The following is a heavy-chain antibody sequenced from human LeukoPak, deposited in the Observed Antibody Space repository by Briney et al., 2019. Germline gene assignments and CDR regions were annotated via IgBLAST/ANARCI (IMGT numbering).Heavy chain of an antibody. Sequence: GASVKVSCKASGYTFTGHYMHWVRQAPGQGLEWMGWINPNNGGTNSAQKFQGRVTMTRDTSITTAYMEVSRLRFDDTAVYYCARGGSRSSGAFDIWGQGTMVTVSS. CDR2: INPNNGGT. D-gene: IGHD6-13*01. CDR1: GYTFTGHY. J-gene: IGHJ3*02. V-gene: IGHV1-2*02. CDR3: ARGGSRSSGAFDI.